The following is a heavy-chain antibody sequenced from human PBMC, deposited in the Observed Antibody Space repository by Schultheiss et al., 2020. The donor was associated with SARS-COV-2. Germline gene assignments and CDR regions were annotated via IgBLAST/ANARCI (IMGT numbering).Heavy chain of an antibody. V-gene: IGHV3-9*01. J-gene: IGHJ4*02. Sequence: GGSLRLSCAASGFTFDDYAMHWVRQAPGKGLEWVSGISWNSGSIGYADSVKGRFTISRDNAKNSLYLQMNSLRAEDTALYYCAKATGSGSYYNAFFDYWGQGTLVTVSS. CDR3: AKATGSGSYYNAFFDY. CDR1: GFTFDDYA. D-gene: IGHD3-10*01. CDR2: ISWNSGSI.